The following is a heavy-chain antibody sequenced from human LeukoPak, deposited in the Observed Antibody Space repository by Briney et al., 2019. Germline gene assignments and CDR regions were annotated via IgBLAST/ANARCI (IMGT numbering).Heavy chain of an antibody. V-gene: IGHV1-2*06. CDR1: GYTFTGYY. CDR3: ARGDTTYYYDSSGYPFDY. Sequence: ASVKVSCKASGYTFTGYYMHWVRQAPGQGLEWMGRINPNSGGTNYAQKFQGRVTMTRDTSISTAYIELSRLRSDDTAAYYCARGDTTYYYDSSGYPFDYWGQGTLVTVSS. D-gene: IGHD3-22*01. J-gene: IGHJ4*02. CDR2: INPNSGGT.